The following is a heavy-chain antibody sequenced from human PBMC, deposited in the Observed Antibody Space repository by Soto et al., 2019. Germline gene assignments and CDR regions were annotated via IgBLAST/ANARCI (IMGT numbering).Heavy chain of an antibody. D-gene: IGHD3-10*01. J-gene: IGHJ4*02. CDR3: AYGSQTLLWFVELFFDY. Sequence: SGPTLVNPTQTLTLTCTFSGFSLSTSGVGVGWIRQTPGKALEWLALIYWNDDKRYSPSLKSMLTITKDTSKNQVVLTMTNMDPVDTATYSCAYGSQTLLWFVELFFDYWGQGTLVTVSS. CDR2: IYWNDDK. V-gene: IGHV2-5*01. CDR1: GFSLSTSGVG.